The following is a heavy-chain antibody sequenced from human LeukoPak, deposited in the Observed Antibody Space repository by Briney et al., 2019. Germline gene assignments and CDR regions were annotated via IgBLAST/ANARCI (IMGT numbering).Heavy chain of an antibody. V-gene: IGHV4-34*01. CDR1: GGSFSGYY. CDR2: INHSGST. Sequence: SETLSLTCAVYGGSFSGYYWSWIRQPPGKGLEWIGEINHSGSTNYNPSLKSRVTISVDTSKNQFSLKLSPVTAADTAVYYCARTQSYGSGSYYKSPRYFDYWGQGTLVTVSS. CDR3: ARTQSYGSGSYYKSPRYFDY. J-gene: IGHJ4*02. D-gene: IGHD3-10*01.